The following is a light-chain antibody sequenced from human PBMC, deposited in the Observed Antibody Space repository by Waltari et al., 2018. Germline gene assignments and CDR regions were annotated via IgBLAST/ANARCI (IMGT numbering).Light chain of an antibody. Sequence: LTQPASVSGSPGQSITISCTGSSTDLGSSTLVSWYQHHPDKAPKLIIYEATERPSGISNRFFGSKSGNTASLTISTLQAEDEADYYCFSYADGRSLVFGGGTKMTVL. V-gene: IGLV2-23*01. CDR1: STDLGSSTL. CDR2: EAT. CDR3: FSYADGRSLV. J-gene: IGLJ2*01.